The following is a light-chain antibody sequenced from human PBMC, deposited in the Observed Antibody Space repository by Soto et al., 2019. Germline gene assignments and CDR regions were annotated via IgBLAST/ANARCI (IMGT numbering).Light chain of an antibody. V-gene: IGKV1-39*01. CDR2: AAS. J-gene: IGKJ4*01. CDR3: QRSDSTPLT. CDR1: QSISRY. Sequence: DIQMTQSPSSLSASVGDRVTITCRASQSISRYLNWYQQEPGKAPKLLMYAASSLQSGVPSRFSGSGSGTDFTLTISSLQPEDFATYYCQRSDSTPLTFGGGTKVEIK.